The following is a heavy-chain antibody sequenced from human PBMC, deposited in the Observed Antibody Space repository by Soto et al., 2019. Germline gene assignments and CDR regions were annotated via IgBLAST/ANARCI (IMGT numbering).Heavy chain of an antibody. CDR1: GGSIISSSYY. D-gene: IGHD4-17*01. J-gene: IGHJ4*02. V-gene: IGHV4-39*01. Sequence: SETLSLTCTVSGGSIISSSYYWGWIRQPPGKGLEWIGSIYYSGSTYYNPSLKSRVTISVDTSKNQFSLKLSSVTAADTAVYYCARVMTTVTRRFDYWGQGTLVTVS. CDR3: ARVMTTVTRRFDY. CDR2: IYYSGST.